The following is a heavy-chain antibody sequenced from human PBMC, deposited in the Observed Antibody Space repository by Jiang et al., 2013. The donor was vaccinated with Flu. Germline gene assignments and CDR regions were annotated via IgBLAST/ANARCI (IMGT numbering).Heavy chain of an antibody. J-gene: IGHJ4*02. CDR2: INPSGGST. D-gene: IGHD4-17*01. Sequence: GAEVKKPGASVKVSCKASGYTFTSYYLHWVRQAPGQGLEWMGIINPSGGSTSYAPKFQGRVTVTRDTSTSTVYLELNSLRSEDTAVYFCARAPYRDTGDYWGRGTLVTVSS. CDR3: ARAPYRDTGDY. V-gene: IGHV1-46*01. CDR1: GYTFTSYY.